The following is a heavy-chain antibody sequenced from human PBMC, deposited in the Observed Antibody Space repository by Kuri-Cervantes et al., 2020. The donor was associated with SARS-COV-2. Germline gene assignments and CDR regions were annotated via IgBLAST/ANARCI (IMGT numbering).Heavy chain of an antibody. CDR2: IKFDGSDK. CDR3: ARSYSVRYVPFDH. D-gene: IGHD1-26*01. Sequence: GGSLRLSCAASGFTFANYYMSWVRQSPGKGLEWVANIKFDGSDKYYVDSVRGRFTISRDNAKNSLFLQLNSLTAADTAVYYCARSYSVRYVPFDHWGPGTLVTVSS. J-gene: IGHJ4*02. CDR1: GFTFANYY. V-gene: IGHV3-7*05.